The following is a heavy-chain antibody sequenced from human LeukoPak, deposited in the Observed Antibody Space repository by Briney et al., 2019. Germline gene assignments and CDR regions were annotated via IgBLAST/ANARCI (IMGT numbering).Heavy chain of an antibody. CDR1: GLTFSSYG. CDR3: TSTVLGRADWLDP. CDR2: IRYDGEKQ. Sequence: GGSLRLSCAASGLTFSSYGMHWVRQAPGKGLEWVTSIRYDGEKQHYVDSVKGRFTISRDNSKDTLYLQMNDVRPEDTAVYYCTSTVLGRADWLDPWGLGTPVTVSS. V-gene: IGHV3-30*02. D-gene: IGHD7-27*01. J-gene: IGHJ5*02.